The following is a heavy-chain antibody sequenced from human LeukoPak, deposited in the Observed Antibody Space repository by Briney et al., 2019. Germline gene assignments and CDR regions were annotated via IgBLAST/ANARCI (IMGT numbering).Heavy chain of an antibody. J-gene: IGHJ4*02. Sequence: SETLSLTCTVSGGSISGYYWTWIRQPPGKGLEWIGYISYSGSTSSHPSLKSRVTISLDTSKNQFSLTLTSVTAADTAVYYCVRGYSGYPYYLDYWGQGTLVTVSS. V-gene: IGHV4-59*08. D-gene: IGHD5-12*01. CDR1: GGSISGYY. CDR3: VRGYSGYPYYLDY. CDR2: ISYSGST.